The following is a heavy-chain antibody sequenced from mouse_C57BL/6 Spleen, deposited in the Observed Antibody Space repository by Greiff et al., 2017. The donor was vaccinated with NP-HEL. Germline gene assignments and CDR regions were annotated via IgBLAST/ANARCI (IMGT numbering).Heavy chain of an antibody. D-gene: IGHD2-2*01. Sequence: QVQLQQPGAELVKPGASVKLSCKASGYTFTSYWMHWVKQRPGQGLEWIGMIHPNSGSTNYNEKFKSKATLTVDKSSSTAYMQLSSLTSEDSAVYYCARWLPLYYFDYWGQGTTLTVSS. V-gene: IGHV1-64*01. CDR1: GYTFTSYW. CDR2: IHPNSGST. CDR3: ARWLPLYYFDY. J-gene: IGHJ2*01.